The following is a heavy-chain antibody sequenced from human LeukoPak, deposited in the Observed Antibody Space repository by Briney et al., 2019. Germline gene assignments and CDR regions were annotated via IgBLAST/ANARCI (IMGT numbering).Heavy chain of an antibody. CDR3: AKEVGGYGY. V-gene: IGHV3-30*04. CDR1: GFTFSSYA. CDR2: ISYDGSNK. Sequence: GRSLRLSCAASGFTFSSYAMHWVRQAPGKGLEWVAVISYDGSNKYYADSVKGQFTISRDNFKNTLYLQMNSLRAEDTAVYYCAKEVGGYGYWGQGTLVTVSS. D-gene: IGHD5-18*01. J-gene: IGHJ4*02.